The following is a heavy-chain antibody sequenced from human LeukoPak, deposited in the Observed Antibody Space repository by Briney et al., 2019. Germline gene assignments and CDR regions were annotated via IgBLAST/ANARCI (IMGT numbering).Heavy chain of an antibody. CDR2: ISYDGRNE. V-gene: IGHV3-30*04. CDR1: GFTFNNYA. CDR3: ARDRSSYEYYFDY. J-gene: IGHJ4*02. Sequence: GGSLRLSCAASGFTFNNYAMHWVRQAPGKGLEWVAVISYDGRNEYYADSVKGRFTISRDNSKNTLYLQMNSLRAEDTAVCYCARDRSSYEYYFDYWGQGTLVTVSS. D-gene: IGHD5-12*01.